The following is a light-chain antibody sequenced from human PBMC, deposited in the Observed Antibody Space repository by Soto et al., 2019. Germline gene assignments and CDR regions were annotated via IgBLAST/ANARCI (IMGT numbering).Light chain of an antibody. CDR2: DAS. CDR3: QQYNKWPRT. V-gene: IGKV3-15*01. J-gene: IGKJ2*01. CDR1: QSVSTH. Sequence: EIVMTQSPATLSVSPGERATLSCSASQSVSTHLAWYQLKPGQAPRLLIYDASTRATGIPVRLSGRGSGTEFTLTISSLQSEDFAIYYCQQYNKWPRTFGQGTKLEIK.